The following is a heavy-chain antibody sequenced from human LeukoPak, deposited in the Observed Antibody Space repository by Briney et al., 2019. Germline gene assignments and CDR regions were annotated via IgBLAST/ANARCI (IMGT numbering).Heavy chain of an antibody. V-gene: IGHV4-59*08. CDR2: MDYSGSA. Sequence: SETLSLTCSVSGGSISDYYWSWIRLSQGTGLEWIGYMDYSGSAAYNPSLRGRVTISIDTSKKQFSLEVTSVTAADTAVYFCARRRRGSGGPFDSWGHGTLVTVSS. CDR1: GGSISDYY. D-gene: IGHD6-19*01. J-gene: IGHJ4*01. CDR3: ARRRRGSGGPFDS.